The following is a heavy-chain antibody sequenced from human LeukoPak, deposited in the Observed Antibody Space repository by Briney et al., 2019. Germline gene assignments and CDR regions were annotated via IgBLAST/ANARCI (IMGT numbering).Heavy chain of an antibody. CDR3: ARDNEWVTSPGGIDY. J-gene: IGHJ4*02. CDR2: INPNSGGT. Sequence: VASVKVSCKASGYTFTGYYIHWVRQAPGQGLEWMGWINPNSGGTNYAQKFQGRVTMTRDTSISTAYMELSRLRSDDTAVYYCARDNEWVTSPGGIDYWGQGTLVTVSS. V-gene: IGHV1-2*02. CDR1: GYTFTGYY. D-gene: IGHD1-26*01.